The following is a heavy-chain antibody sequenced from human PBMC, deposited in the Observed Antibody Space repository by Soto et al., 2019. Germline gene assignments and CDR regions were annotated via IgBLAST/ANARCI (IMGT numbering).Heavy chain of an antibody. J-gene: IGHJ4*02. CDR2: ISYDGSNK. CDR1: GFTFSSYA. V-gene: IGHV3-30-3*01. Sequence: PGGSLRLSCAASGFTFSSYAMHWVRQAPGKGLEWVAVISYDGSNKYYADSVKGRFTISRDNSKNTLYLQMNSLRAEDTAVYYCARDQGIAVAEYYFDYWGQGTLVTVSS. D-gene: IGHD6-19*01. CDR3: ARDQGIAVAEYYFDY.